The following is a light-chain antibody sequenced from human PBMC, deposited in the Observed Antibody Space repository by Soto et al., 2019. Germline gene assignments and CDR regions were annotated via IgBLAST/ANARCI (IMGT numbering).Light chain of an antibody. J-gene: IGKJ1*01. CDR1: QSVSSN. V-gene: IGKV3-15*01. CDR3: QQYNNWPPWT. Sequence: EIVMTQSPATLSVSPGERATLSCRASQSVSSNLAWYQQKPGQAPRLLMYGASTRSTGIPARFSGSGSGTEFTLTISSLQSADFAVYYCQQYNNWPPWTFGQGTKVDI. CDR2: GAS.